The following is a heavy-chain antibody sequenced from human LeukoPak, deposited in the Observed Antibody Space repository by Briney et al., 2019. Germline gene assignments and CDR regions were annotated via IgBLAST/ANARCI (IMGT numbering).Heavy chain of an antibody. CDR2: ISYDGSKK. Sequence: GGSLRLSCAASGFSFSTYDMHWVRQAPGKGLEWVAVISYDGSKKYYADSVKGRFTISRDNSKNTLYVQMNSLRPEDTAMYYCAREWHYDFRSGYWSLDYWGQGTLVTVSS. CDR3: AREWHYDFRSGYWSLDY. V-gene: IGHV3-30-3*01. CDR1: GFSFSTYD. D-gene: IGHD3-3*01. J-gene: IGHJ4*02.